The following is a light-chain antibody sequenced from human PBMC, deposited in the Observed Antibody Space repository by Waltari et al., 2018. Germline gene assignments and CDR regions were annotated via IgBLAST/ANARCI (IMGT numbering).Light chain of an antibody. J-gene: IGLJ3*02. CDR3: SSYITTNTLEL. V-gene: IGLV2-14*03. CDR2: DVS. Sequence: QSALTQPASVSGSPGQSIPISCTGTSRDVGTYNYVSWYQQHQGKAPKLLIYDVSYRPSGVSYRFSGSKSGNTASLTISGLQAEDEADYYCSSYITTNTLELFGGGTSLTVL. CDR1: SRDVGTYNY.